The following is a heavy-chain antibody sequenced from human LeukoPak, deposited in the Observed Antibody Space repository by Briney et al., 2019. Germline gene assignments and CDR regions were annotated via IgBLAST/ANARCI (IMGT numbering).Heavy chain of an antibody. V-gene: IGHV3-73*01. Sequence: GGSLRLSCAASGFTFSGSTMHWVRQASGKGLEWVGRIKSKGNTYATAYAASVKGRFTISRDDSKNTAYLQMNNLKTEDTAMYYCTTVGPTTADYWGQGTLVIVSS. J-gene: IGHJ4*02. CDR2: IKSKGNTYAT. CDR3: TTVGPTTADY. D-gene: IGHD5-12*01. CDR1: GFTFSGST.